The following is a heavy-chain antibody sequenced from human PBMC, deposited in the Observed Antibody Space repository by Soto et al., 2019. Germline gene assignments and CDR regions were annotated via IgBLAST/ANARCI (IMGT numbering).Heavy chain of an antibody. CDR3: AKADRDCGGYSYSSCFDS. CDR2: ITGNAANT. Sequence: GGSLRLSCSASRFTFGGYAMSWVRQAPGKGLEWVSGITGNAANTVYADSVKGRFTISRDNSKNALYLQLNSLRAEDTAVYFCAKADRDCGGYSYSSCFDSWGQGALVTVSP. J-gene: IGHJ4*02. V-gene: IGHV3-23*01. CDR1: RFTFGGYA. D-gene: IGHD2-21*02.